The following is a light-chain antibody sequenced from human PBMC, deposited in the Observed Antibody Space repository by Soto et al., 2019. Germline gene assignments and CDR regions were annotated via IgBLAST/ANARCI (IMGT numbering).Light chain of an antibody. CDR1: QSLLHSNGYNY. CDR3: MQAVQHPRT. V-gene: IGKV2-28*01. Sequence: DIVMTQSPLSLPVTPGEPASISCRSSQSLLHSNGYNYLDWYLQKPGQSPQLLIYSGSNRASGVPDRLSGSGSGTDFTLKVSRVEAEDVGTYSCMQAVQHPRTFGPGTKLEIK. J-gene: IGKJ2*01. CDR2: SGS.